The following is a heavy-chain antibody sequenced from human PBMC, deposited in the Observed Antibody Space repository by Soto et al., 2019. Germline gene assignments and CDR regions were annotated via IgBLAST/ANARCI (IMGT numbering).Heavy chain of an antibody. D-gene: IGHD3-10*01. Sequence: QVQLVESGGGVVQPGRSLRLSCAASGFTFSSYGIHWVRQAPGKGLEWVTVISYDGINKFYADSVKGRFTISRDDSQKPVFLTRTRRRPAEPGVDCWAKDWARGGCQGLISNWFDPWGQGTLVTVSS. J-gene: IGHJ5*02. CDR1: GFTFSSYG. CDR2: ISYDGINK. CDR3: AKDWARGGCQGLISNWFDP. V-gene: IGHV3-30*18.